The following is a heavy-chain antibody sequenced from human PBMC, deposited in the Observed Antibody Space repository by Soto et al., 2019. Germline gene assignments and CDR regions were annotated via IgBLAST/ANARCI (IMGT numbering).Heavy chain of an antibody. Sequence: SETLSLTCTVSGGSITNGDYFWNWIRQSPVKGLEWIGFIYHTGTTYYNPSLRSRVSMSVDTSKNQFSLTVNSVTATDTGVYYCARANIVVVVADTGNAFDIWGQGTMVTVSS. CDR3: ARANIVVVVADTGNAFDI. V-gene: IGHV4-30-4*01. CDR1: GGSITNGDYF. D-gene: IGHD2-15*01. CDR2: IYHTGTT. J-gene: IGHJ3*02.